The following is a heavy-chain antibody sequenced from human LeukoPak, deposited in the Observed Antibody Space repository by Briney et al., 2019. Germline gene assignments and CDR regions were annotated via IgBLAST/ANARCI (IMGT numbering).Heavy chain of an antibody. V-gene: IGHV3-7*01. CDR2: IKPHGSEN. D-gene: IGHD6-13*01. Sequence: PGGSLRLSCAASGFTFSDTLMTWVRQAPGKGLEWVATIKPHGSENDYVDSVWGRFTISRVNAENTLYLQMKSLRAEDTAVYHCTKGGYSTSWYWIYWGQGTLVAVSS. CDR1: GFTFSDTL. J-gene: IGHJ4*02. CDR3: TKGGYSTSWYWIY.